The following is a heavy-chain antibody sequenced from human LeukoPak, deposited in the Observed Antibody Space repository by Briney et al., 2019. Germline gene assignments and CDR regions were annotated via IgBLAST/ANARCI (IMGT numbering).Heavy chain of an antibody. D-gene: IGHD6-19*01. V-gene: IGHV3-23*01. CDR2: ISGSGGST. J-gene: IGHJ4*02. CDR1: GFTFSSYA. CDR3: AKDCIASIGSGWSYFDY. Sequence: PGGSLRLSCAASGFTFSSYAMSWVRQAPGKGLEWVSAISGSGGSTYYADSVKGRFTISRDNSKNTLYLQMNSLRAEDTAVYYCAKDCIASIGSGWSYFDYWGQGTLVTVSS.